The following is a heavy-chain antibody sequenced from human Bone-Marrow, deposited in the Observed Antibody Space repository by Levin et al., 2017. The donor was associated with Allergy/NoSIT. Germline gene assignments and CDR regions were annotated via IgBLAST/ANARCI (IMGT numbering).Heavy chain of an antibody. D-gene: IGHD6-13*01. CDR2: ISSSSSYI. V-gene: IGHV3-21*01. CDR1: GFTFSSYS. J-gene: IGHJ6*02. Sequence: GESLKISCAASGFTFSSYSMNWVRQAPGKGLEWVSSISSSSSYIYYADSVKGRFTISRDNAKNSLYLQMNSLRAEDTAVYYCARERRAAAGIFDSFGYYDYYGMDVWGQGTTVTVSS. CDR3: ARERRAAAGIFDSFGYYDYYGMDV.